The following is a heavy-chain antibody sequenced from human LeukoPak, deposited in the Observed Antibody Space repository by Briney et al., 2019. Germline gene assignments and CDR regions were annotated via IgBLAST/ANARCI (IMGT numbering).Heavy chain of an antibody. CDR2: IYYSGST. J-gene: IGHJ4*02. CDR1: GGSINSYY. Sequence: SETLSLTCTVSGGSINSYYWGWIRQPPEKGLEWIGYIYYSGSTTYNPSLKSRVTISVDTSKNQFSLKLSSVTAADTAVYYCARETSSGSGYYFDYWGQGTLVTVSS. D-gene: IGHD3-22*01. V-gene: IGHV4-59*01. CDR3: ARETSSGSGYYFDY.